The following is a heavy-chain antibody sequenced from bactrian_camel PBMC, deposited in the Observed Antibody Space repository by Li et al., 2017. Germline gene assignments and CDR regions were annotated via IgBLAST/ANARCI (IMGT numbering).Heavy chain of an antibody. V-gene: IGHV3-2*01. CDR2: IYSDDSHT. CDR3: VTGQVDDGGYCFFSI. J-gene: IGHJ4*01. Sequence: HVQLVESGGGLVQPGGSLRLSCAASGFTFSSGYINWVRQAPGKGLEWVSSIYSDDSHTYYADSVRGRFTISQDNMKNTLYLQMYNLNLEDTAVYYCVTGQVDDGGYCFFSIRGQGTQVTVS. CDR1: GFTFSSGY. D-gene: IGHD2*01.